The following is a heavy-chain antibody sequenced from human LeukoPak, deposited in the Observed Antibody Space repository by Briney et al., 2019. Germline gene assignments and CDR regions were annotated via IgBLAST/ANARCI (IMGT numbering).Heavy chain of an antibody. CDR2: INLYNGAT. CDR1: VYTFTAYY. D-gene: IGHD1-14*01. CDR3: ASWAGGNEPVASFDY. V-gene: IGHV1-2*02. Sequence: ASLSVSSALTVYTFTAYYIFSMRHAPGQGLECMGWINLYNGATKYAQRFQSRVTMTRDTSISTAYMELSRLRSDDTATYYCASWAGGNEPVASFDYWGQGTLVTVSS. J-gene: IGHJ4*02.